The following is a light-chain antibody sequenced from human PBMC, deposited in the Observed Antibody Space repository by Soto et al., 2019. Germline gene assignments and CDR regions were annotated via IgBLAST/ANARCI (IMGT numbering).Light chain of an antibody. CDR3: QHYNSYSEA. CDR2: KSS. V-gene: IGKV1-5*03. Sequence: DIQMTQSPSTLSGSVGDRVTITCRASQTISSWLAWYQQKPGKAPKLLIYKSSTLKSGVPSRFSGSGSGTAFTLTISSLQPDYFATYYCQHYNSYSEAFGQGTKVDIK. CDR1: QTISSW. J-gene: IGKJ1*01.